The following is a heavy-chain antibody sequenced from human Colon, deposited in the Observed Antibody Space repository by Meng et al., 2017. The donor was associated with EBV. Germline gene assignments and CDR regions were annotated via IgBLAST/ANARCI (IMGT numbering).Heavy chain of an antibody. J-gene: IGHJ4*02. Sequence: QLQLQESGSGLVKPSHTLSLTCVVSGDSVTNGGYSWSWIRQPPGKGLEWIGYIYHSGSTKYNPSLKSRVTISVDTSKNQFSLKLSSVTAADTAVYYCARDTSTWGNKGLDHWGQGILVTVSS. CDR3: ARDTSTWGNKGLDH. D-gene: IGHD7-27*01. V-gene: IGHV4-30-2*01. CDR2: IYHSGST. CDR1: GDSVTNGGYS.